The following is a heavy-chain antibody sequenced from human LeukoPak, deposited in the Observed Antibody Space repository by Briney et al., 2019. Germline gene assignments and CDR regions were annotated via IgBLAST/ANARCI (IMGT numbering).Heavy chain of an antibody. D-gene: IGHD5-24*01. CDR1: GGSISSSAYY. CDR3: AKSVETATVFFDC. CDR2: IYYSGST. J-gene: IGHJ4*02. V-gene: IGHV4-39*01. Sequence: SETLSLTCTVSGGSISSSAYYWGWIRQPPGKGLEWIGSIYYSGSTYYNPSLKSRVTISVDTSKNQFSLKLSPVTAADTAVYYCAKSVETATVFFDCWGQGTLVTVSS.